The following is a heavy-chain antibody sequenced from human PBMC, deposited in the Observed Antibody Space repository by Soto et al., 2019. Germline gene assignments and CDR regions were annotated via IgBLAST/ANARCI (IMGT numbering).Heavy chain of an antibody. J-gene: IGHJ6*03. D-gene: IGHD3-10*01. CDR1: GFTFSSYG. V-gene: IGHV3-30*18. CDR2: ISYDGSNK. Sequence: GGSLRLSCAASGFTFSSYGMHWVRQAPGKGLEWVAVISYDGSNKYYADSVKGRFTISRDNSKNTLYLQMNSLRAEDTAVYYCAKDYGSGSYTHYMDVWGKGTTVTVSS. CDR3: AKDYGSGSYTHYMDV.